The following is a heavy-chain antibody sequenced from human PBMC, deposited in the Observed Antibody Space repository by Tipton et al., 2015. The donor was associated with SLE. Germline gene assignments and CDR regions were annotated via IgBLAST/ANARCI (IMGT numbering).Heavy chain of an antibody. CDR1: GGSISNYY. CDR3: ARDHPVAGPFDC. J-gene: IGHJ4*02. Sequence: TLSLTCTVSGGSISNYYWSWIRQPAGKGLEWIGRIYTSGSTNYNPSLKSRVTMSVDTSKNQFSLKLSSVTAADTAVYYCARDHPVAGPFDCWGQGTLVTVSS. D-gene: IGHD6-19*01. V-gene: IGHV4-4*07. CDR2: IYTSGST.